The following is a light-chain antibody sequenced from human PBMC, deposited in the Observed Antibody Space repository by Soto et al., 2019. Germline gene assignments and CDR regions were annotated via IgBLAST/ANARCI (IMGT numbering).Light chain of an antibody. J-gene: IGKJ1*01. CDR2: GTS. Sequence: EIVLTQSPGLLALSPGARATLSCRASQTVAYTSLAWYQQRPGQAPRLLIYGTSTRATGTQARFIGSGSGTACNLTISRLEPEDFAVYYCHQYVTTPRTFGQGTKVE. V-gene: IGKV3-20*01. CDR3: HQYVTTPRT. CDR1: QTVAYTS.